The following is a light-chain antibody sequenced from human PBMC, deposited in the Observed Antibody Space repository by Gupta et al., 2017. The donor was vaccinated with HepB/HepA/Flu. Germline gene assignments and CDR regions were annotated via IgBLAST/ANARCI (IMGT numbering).Light chain of an antibody. CDR2: DVS. CDR1: SSDVGDYNY. V-gene: IGLV2-14*01. Sequence: QSALTQPASVSGSPGQSITISCTATSSDVGDYNYVSWYQQHPGKAPKLLIYDVSNRPSGVSNRFSGSKSGNTASLTISVLQAEDEADYYCSSFTYTTTLVVFGGGTKVTVL. CDR3: SSFTYTTTLVV. J-gene: IGLJ2*01.